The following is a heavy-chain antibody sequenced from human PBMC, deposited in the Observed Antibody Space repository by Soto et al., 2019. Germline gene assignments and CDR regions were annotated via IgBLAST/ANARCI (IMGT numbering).Heavy chain of an antibody. CDR2: ITSSSYI. D-gene: IGHD2-15*01. CDR1: GFTFSSYN. CDR3: ARAGSHGGNPVHWYFDL. Sequence: GGFLRLSCAASGFTFSSYNINWVRQAPGKGLEWVSSITSSSYIYYADSVKGRFTISRDNAKNSLYLQMNSLRAEDTAVYYCARAGSHGGNPVHWYFDLWGRGTLVNVSS. J-gene: IGHJ2*01. V-gene: IGHV3-21*01.